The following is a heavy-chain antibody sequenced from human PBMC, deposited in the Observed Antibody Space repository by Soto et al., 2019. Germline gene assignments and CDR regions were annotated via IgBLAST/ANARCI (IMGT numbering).Heavy chain of an antibody. V-gene: IGHV4-61*01. Sequence: PSETLSLTCTVSGGSVTSGNYYWSWIRQPPGKGLEGIGHIYYSGSTNYNPSLKSRLPISVDASKNQFSLKLSSVPAADTAIYYCARGPVVTPFVDYWGQGTLVTVSS. CDR3: ARGPVVTPFVDY. D-gene: IGHD2-21*02. CDR2: IYYSGST. J-gene: IGHJ4*02. CDR1: GGSVTSGNYY.